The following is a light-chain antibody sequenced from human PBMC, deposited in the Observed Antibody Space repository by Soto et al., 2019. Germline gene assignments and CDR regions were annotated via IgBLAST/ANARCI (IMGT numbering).Light chain of an antibody. V-gene: IGKV3-11*01. CDR2: DAS. CDR3: QQRTNWLT. CDR1: QNVSTY. Sequence: EIVLTQSPATLSLSPGERATLSCRASQNVSTYLAWYQQKPGQAPRILIYDASNRATGIPARFSGSGSGTDFPLTISSLEPEDFAVYYCQQRTNWLTFGPGTKVDIK. J-gene: IGKJ3*01.